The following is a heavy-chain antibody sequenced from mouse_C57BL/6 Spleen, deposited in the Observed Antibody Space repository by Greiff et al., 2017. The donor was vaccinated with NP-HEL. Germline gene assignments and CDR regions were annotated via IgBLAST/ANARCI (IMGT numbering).Heavy chain of an antibody. J-gene: IGHJ3*01. CDR2: IHPNSGST. CDR1: GYTFTSYW. D-gene: IGHD2-4*01. CDR3: AREGYDYDRFAY. V-gene: IGHV1-64*01. Sequence: QVQLQQPGAELVKPGASVKLSCKASGYTFTSYWMHWVKQRPGQGLEWIGMIHPNSGSTNYNEKFKSKATLTVDKSSSTAYMQLSSLTSEDSAVYYCAREGYDYDRFAYWGQGTLVTVSA.